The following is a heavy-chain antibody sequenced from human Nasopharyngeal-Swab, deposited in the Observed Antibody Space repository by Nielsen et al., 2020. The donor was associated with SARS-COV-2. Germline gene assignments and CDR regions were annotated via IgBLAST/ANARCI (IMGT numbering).Heavy chain of an antibody. D-gene: IGHD5-18*01. CDR1: GYTFTSYD. Sequence: ASVKVSCKASGYTFTSYDINWVRKATGQGLEWMGWMNPNSGNTGYAQKFQGRVTMTRNTSISTAYMELSSLRSEDTAVYYCARFKYSYGFTYYYGMDVWGQGTTVTVSS. CDR2: MNPNSGNT. CDR3: ARFKYSYGFTYYYGMDV. V-gene: IGHV1-8*01. J-gene: IGHJ6*02.